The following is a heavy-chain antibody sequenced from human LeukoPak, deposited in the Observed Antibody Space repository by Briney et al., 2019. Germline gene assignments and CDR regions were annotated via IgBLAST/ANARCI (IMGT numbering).Heavy chain of an antibody. CDR1: GYTFTAYY. J-gene: IGHJ4*02. Sequence: ASVKLSCKASGYTFTAYYIHWVRQAPGQGLEWMGWINPNSGGTNYAKTFQGRVTMTSDTSTYTTHMELSRLRSDDTAVYYCARSDVVVVTATTHFDYWGQGTLVTVSS. CDR2: INPNSGGT. V-gene: IGHV1-2*02. D-gene: IGHD2-15*01. CDR3: ARSDVVVVTATTHFDY.